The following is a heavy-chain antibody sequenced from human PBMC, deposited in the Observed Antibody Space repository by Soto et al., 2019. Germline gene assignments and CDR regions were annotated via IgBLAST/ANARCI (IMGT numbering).Heavy chain of an antibody. Sequence: GGSLRLSCAGSGFTFSRYAIRWVRQAPGKGLEWVAVISRDGENKYYVDSVKGRFTVSRDDSQNTLYLHMNSLRREDTAVYYCARSRNSAVADSFDFWGQGTLVTVSS. CDR1: GFTFSRYA. CDR3: ARSRNSAVADSFDF. J-gene: IGHJ4*02. D-gene: IGHD3-10*01. CDR2: ISRDGENK. V-gene: IGHV3-30*04.